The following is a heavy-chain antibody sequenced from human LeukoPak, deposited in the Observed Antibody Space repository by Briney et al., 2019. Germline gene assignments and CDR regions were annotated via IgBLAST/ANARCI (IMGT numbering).Heavy chain of an antibody. CDR1: EFMFSTSW. D-gene: IGHD6-19*01. V-gene: IGHV3-7*01. Sequence: LTGGSLRLSCVASEFMFSTSWMNWVRQAPGKGLEWVAAINPDGSGKYFVDSVRGRFTISRDDAENSLYLQMNSLRVEDTAVYYCARDRGYSSYDYWGQGTMVTVSS. CDR2: INPDGSGK. J-gene: IGHJ4*02. CDR3: ARDRGYSSYDY.